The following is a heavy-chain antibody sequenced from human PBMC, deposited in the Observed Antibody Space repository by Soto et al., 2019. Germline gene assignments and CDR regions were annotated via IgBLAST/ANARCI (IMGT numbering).Heavy chain of an antibody. CDR2: ISGSGGNT. J-gene: IGHJ6*02. CDR1: GFTFSDYA. Sequence: GGSLRLSCAASGFTFSDYAMTWVRQAPGQGLEWVSGISGSGGNTYYADSVKGLFTITRDNSKNTLSLQMDSLRAEDTAVYYCAKNGASSKTWYMWYYALDVWGQGTTVTVSS. V-gene: IGHV3-23*01. D-gene: IGHD6-13*01. CDR3: AKNGASSKTWYMWYYALDV.